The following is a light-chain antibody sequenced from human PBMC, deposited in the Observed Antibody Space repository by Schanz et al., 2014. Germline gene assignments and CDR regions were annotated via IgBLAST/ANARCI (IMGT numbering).Light chain of an antibody. V-gene: IGKV3D-20*02. Sequence: EIVLTQFPGTLSLSPGERATLSCRASQSVSHNYLAWYQQKPGQAPRLLIYGASRRATGIPDRFSGSGSGTDFTLTISSLEPEDFAVYYCQQGSTWPITFGGGTKVEIK. CDR2: GAS. CDR3: QQGSTWPIT. CDR1: QSVSHNY. J-gene: IGKJ4*01.